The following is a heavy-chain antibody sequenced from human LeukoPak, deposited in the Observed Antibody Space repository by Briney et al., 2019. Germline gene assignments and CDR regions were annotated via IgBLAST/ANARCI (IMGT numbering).Heavy chain of an antibody. D-gene: IGHD3-22*01. Sequence: SSETLSLTCTVSGGSISSGDYYWGWIRQPPGKGLEWIGSIYYSGSTYYNPSLKSRVTISVDTSKNQFSLKLSSVTAADTAVYYCASFMIVVASVGFDIWGQGTMVTVSS. CDR3: ASFMIVVASVGFDI. CDR1: GGSISSGDYY. V-gene: IGHV4-39*01. J-gene: IGHJ3*02. CDR2: IYYSGST.